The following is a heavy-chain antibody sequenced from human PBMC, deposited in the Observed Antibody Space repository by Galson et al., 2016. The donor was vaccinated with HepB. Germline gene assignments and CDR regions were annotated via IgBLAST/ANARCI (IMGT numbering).Heavy chain of an antibody. CDR1: GFTFSTYP. D-gene: IGHD3/OR15-3a*01. V-gene: IGHV3-23*01. CDR2: INDGGNNG. CDR3: VKYVGLDGFDY. Sequence: SLRLSCPASGFTFSTYPMGWVRKAPGKAQEWVSGINDGGNNGYYSDSVKGRFAISRDNSKNTLYLQLDNLRGEDTAVYYCVKYVGLDGFDYWGQGTLVIVSS. J-gene: IGHJ4*02.